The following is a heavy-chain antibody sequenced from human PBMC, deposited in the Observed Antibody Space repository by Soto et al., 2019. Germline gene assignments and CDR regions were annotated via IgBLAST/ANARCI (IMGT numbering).Heavy chain of an antibody. D-gene: IGHD6-6*01. CDR3: GVFGSGNYYYGMDV. CDR1: GGTFSSYA. V-gene: IGHV1-69*12. CDR2: IIPIFGTA. Sequence: QVQLVQSGAEVKKPGSSVKVSCKASGGTFSSYAISWVRQAPGQGLEWMGGIIPIFGTANYAQKFQGRVTITADESPSTAYMELISLRSEDTAVYYCGVFGSGNYYYGMDVWGQGTTVTVSS. J-gene: IGHJ6*02.